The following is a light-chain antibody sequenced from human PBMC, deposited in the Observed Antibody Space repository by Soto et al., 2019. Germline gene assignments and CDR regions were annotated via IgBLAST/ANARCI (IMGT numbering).Light chain of an antibody. Sequence: DLQMTQSPSTLSASVGDRVTITCRASQNINIWLAWYQQKPGTAPKLLIYKASTLESGVPSRFSGNGSGTDFTLTIGSLQPDDSATYYCQQYNGLPTWTFGQGTKVEMK. CDR1: QNINIW. CDR3: QQYNGLPTWT. J-gene: IGKJ1*01. CDR2: KAS. V-gene: IGKV1-5*03.